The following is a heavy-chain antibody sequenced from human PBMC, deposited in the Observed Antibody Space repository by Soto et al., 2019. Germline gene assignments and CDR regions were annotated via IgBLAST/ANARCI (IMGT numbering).Heavy chain of an antibody. D-gene: IGHD2-15*01. V-gene: IGHV3-74*01. CDR1: GFTFSSYW. CDR2: INSDGSST. CDR3: ARGVAATLLFRG. J-gene: IGHJ4*02. Sequence: EVQLVESGGGLVQPGGSLRLSCAASGFTFSSYWMHWVRQAPGKGLVWVSRINSDGSSTSYADSVKGRFTISRDNAKNPLYLQMNSLRAEDTAVYYCARGVAATLLFRGWGQGTLVTVSS.